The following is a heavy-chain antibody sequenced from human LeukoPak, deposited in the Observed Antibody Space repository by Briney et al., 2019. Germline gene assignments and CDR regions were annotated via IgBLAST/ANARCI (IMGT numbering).Heavy chain of an antibody. CDR2: VSDSRDV. CDR3: TRDGLHTAHFDY. Sequence: GGSLRLSCAASGFTFSTYTMNWVRQAPGKGLERVSTVSDSRDVHYSDSVKGRFTISRDNARNSLYLQMNSLRDEDTAVYYCTRDGLHTAHFDYWGQGTLVTVSS. V-gene: IGHV3-48*02. J-gene: IGHJ4*02. D-gene: IGHD5-18*01. CDR1: GFTFSTYT.